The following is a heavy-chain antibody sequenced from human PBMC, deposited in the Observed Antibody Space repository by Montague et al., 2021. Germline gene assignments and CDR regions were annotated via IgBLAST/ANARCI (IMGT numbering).Heavy chain of an antibody. CDR3: ARSLYCKGGSCYSGFDP. J-gene: IGHJ5*02. CDR1: GGSTSSTSYY. CDR2: IYYNGST. V-gene: IGHV4-39*01. Sequence: SETLSLTCTVSGGSTSSTSYYWGWIRQPPGKELEFIGVIYYNGSTYHSPPLKSRVTVSIDTSKNQFSLKLISVTAADTAVYFCARSLYCKGGSCYSGFDPWGQGTLVTVSS. D-gene: IGHD2-15*01.